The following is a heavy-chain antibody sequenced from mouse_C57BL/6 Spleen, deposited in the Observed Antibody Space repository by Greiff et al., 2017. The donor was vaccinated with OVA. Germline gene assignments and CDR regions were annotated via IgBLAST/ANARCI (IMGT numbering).Heavy chain of an antibody. J-gene: IGHJ2*01. V-gene: IGHV3-6*01. D-gene: IGHD2-5*01. CDR2: ISYDGSN. CDR3: ASRYSNRFFDY. Sequence: EVKLVESGPGLVKPSQSLSLTCSVTGYSITSGYYWNWIRQFPGNKLEWMGYISYDGSNNYNPSLKNRISITRDTSKNQFFLKLNSVTTEDTATYYCASRYSNRFFDYWGQGTTLTVSS. CDR1: GYSITSGYY.